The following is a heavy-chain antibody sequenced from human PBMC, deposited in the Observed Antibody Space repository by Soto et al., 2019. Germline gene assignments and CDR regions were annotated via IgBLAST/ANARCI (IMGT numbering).Heavy chain of an antibody. V-gene: IGHV3-13*05. CDR2: ISAAGDP. J-gene: IGHJ6*02. CDR1: GFTFRNYD. CDR3: DRTVRDFYGLDV. Sequence: EVQLVESGGGLVQPGGSLRLSCEASGFTFRNYDMHWVRQGTGKGLEWVSGISAAGDPDYADSVEGRFTISRENAQNSFFLQMNSLRVGDTAVYYCDRTVRDFYGLDVWGQGTTVLVSS.